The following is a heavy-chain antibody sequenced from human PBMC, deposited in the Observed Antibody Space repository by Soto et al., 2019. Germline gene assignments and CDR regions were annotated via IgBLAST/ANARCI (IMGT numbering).Heavy chain of an antibody. D-gene: IGHD1-1*01. CDR3: ARHPQVFTNYYYYMDV. J-gene: IGHJ6*03. CDR2: IKQDGSEK. CDR1: GFTFSNYW. V-gene: IGHV3-7*01. Sequence: HPGGSLRLSCAASGFTFSNYWMSWVRQDPGKGPEWVAIIKQDGSEKYYVDSVKGRFTISRDNAKNSLFLQMISLRAEDTAVYFCARHPQVFTNYYYYMDVWGKGTTVTVSS.